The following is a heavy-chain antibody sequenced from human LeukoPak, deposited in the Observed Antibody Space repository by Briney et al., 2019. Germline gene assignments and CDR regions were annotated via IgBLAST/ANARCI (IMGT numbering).Heavy chain of an antibody. J-gene: IGHJ4*02. V-gene: IGHV5-51*01. CDR1: GYXFTTYW. D-gene: IGHD6-13*01. Sequence: GESLKISCNGSGYXFTTYWIGWVRQMPGKGLGWVGIINPGDSDPRYRPSFQGQVTISADKSISTAYLQWSSLKASDTAMYYCARHGLGSSWFGFDYWGQGTLVTVSS. CDR3: ARHGLGSSWFGFDY. CDR2: INPGDSDP.